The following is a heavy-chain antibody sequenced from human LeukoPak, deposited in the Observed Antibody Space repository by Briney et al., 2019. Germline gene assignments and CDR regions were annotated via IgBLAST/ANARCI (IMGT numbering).Heavy chain of an antibody. CDR2: IDIGGAT. CDR1: GFTFSSYATFSHYA. V-gene: IGHV3-53*01. D-gene: IGHD6-19*01. Sequence: PGGSLRLSCAASGFTFSSYATFSHYAMSWVRQAPGKGLEWVSFIDIGGATYHADSVKGRLTISRDNSKNTLYLQMNSLRAEDTAVYYCARVLSDSSGWYYFDYWGQGTLVTVSS. J-gene: IGHJ4*02. CDR3: ARVLSDSSGWYYFDY.